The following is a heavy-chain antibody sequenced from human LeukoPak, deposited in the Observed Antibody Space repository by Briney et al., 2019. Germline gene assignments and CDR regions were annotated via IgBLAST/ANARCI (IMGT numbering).Heavy chain of an antibody. V-gene: IGHV1-2*02. CDR2: INPNSGGT. CDR1: GYTFIRQY. Sequence: ASVKVSCKASGYTFIRQYIHWVRQAPGQRREWMGWINPNSGGTNYVQKFQGRVTMTRDTSISTAYMELSNLRSDDTAVYYCARDEGGYSGTYYGYFDYWGQGTLVTVSS. D-gene: IGHD1-26*01. CDR3: ARDEGGYSGTYYGYFDY. J-gene: IGHJ4*02.